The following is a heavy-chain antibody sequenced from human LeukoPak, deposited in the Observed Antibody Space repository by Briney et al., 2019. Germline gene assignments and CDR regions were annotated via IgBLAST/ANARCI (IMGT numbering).Heavy chain of an antibody. CDR2: ISWNSAGI. D-gene: IGHD4-17*01. J-gene: IGHJ4*02. Sequence: GRSLRLSCAASGFTFDDYAMHWVRQAPGKGLEWVSAISWNSAGIGYADSVKGRFTISRDNAKNSLYLQMNSLRPEDMALYYCAKGTRSVTKYYFDYWGQGTLVTVSS. CDR1: GFTFDDYA. V-gene: IGHV3-9*03. CDR3: AKGTRSVTKYYFDY.